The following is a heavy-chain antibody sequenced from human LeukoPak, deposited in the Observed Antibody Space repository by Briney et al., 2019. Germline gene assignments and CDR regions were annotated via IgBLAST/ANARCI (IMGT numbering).Heavy chain of an antibody. CDR3: ARGQVPAARGYNWFDP. CDR2: SNARGDT. V-gene: IGHV4-34*01. D-gene: IGHD2-2*01. J-gene: IGHJ5*02. Sequence: SETLSLTCAVYGWSFNDYYWNWIRQPPGKGLEWIGESNARGDTNYNPSLKSRVTISVDTSKKQFSLRSTSMIAADTALYYCARGQVPAARGYNWFDPWGQGTLVTVSS. CDR1: GWSFNDYY.